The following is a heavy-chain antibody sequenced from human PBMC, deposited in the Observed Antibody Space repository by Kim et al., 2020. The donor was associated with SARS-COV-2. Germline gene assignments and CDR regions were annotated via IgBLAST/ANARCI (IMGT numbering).Heavy chain of an antibody. V-gene: IGHV3-33*01. CDR2: IWYDGSNK. D-gene: IGHD6-19*01. CDR3: ARGPYSSGWGWYFDL. J-gene: IGHJ2*01. CDR1: GFTFSSYG. Sequence: GGSLRLSCAASGFTFSSYGMHWVRQAPGKGLEWVAVIWYDGSNKYYADSVKGRFTISRDNSKNTLYLQMNSLRAEDTAVYYCARGPYSSGWGWYFDLWGRGTLVPVSS.